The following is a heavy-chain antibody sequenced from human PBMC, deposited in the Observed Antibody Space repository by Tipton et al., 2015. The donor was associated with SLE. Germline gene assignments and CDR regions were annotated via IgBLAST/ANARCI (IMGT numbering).Heavy chain of an antibody. Sequence: TLSLTCSVSGYSISSGYYWGWCRQPPGKGLQWIANMYHSGSTYYNSSLKSRVTISVDTSKNQFSLRLRSVSAADTAVYYCARTEAAYHFDYWGQGILVTVSS. J-gene: IGHJ4*02. CDR2: MYHSGST. CDR3: ARTEAAYHFDY. V-gene: IGHV4-38-2*02. CDR1: GYSISSGYY. D-gene: IGHD6-13*01.